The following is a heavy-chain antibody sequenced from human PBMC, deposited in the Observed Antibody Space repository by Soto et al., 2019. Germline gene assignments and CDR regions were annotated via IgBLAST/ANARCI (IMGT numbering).Heavy chain of an antibody. V-gene: IGHV3-7*03. CDR3: ESSPHKDGRPDY. CDR1: GFTFSSYW. CDR2: IKYDGSEK. J-gene: IGHJ4*02. Sequence: EVQLVESGGGLVQPGGSLRLSCAASGFTFSSYWMSWVRQAPGRGLEWMANIKYDGSEKYYGDSVKGRLTISRDNAKNSLYLQMNSLRAEDTAMYYCESSPHKDGRPDYWGQGTLVTVSS. D-gene: IGHD2-15*01.